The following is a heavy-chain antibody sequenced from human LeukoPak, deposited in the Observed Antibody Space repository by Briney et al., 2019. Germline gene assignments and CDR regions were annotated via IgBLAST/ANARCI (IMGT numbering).Heavy chain of an antibody. J-gene: IGHJ4*02. D-gene: IGHD5-24*01. Sequence: PGGSLRLSCAASGSTFHDYGMSWVRQAPGKGLEWVSSINWNGGSTDYADSVKGRFTISRDNTKNSLLLQMNSLTAEDTALYYCARDREDGYNYVVVYFDFWGQGTLVTVSS. CDR3: ARDREDGYNYVVVYFDF. CDR1: GSTFHDYG. CDR2: INWNGGST. V-gene: IGHV3-20*04.